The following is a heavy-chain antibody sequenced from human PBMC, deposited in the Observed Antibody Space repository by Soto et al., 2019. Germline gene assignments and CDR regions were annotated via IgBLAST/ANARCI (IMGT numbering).Heavy chain of an antibody. V-gene: IGHV4-34*01. D-gene: IGHD2-2*01. CDR1: NGSFGVYY. CDR3: ARDSTRRGTCDI. Sequence: QVQLQQWGAGLLKPSETLFLTCAVYNGSFGVYYWIWIRQPPGKGLEWIGEINHSGSTNYNPSLKSRVTISVDTSKNQLSLKLSSVTAADTAVYYCARDSTRRGTCDIWGQGTMVTVSS. CDR2: INHSGST. J-gene: IGHJ3*02.